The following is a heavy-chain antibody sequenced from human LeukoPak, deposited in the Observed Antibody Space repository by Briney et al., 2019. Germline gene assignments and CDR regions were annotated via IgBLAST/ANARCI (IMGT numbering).Heavy chain of an antibody. D-gene: IGHD4-23*01. CDR1: GGSMRSDSSF. CDR3: ARELGSDYGGYSP. Sequence: SQTLSLTCSVSGGSMRSDSSFWSWIRRPAGKGLEWIGRIYATGNTNYNPSLERRVTISVDTSKNQFSLELTSVTAADTAVYYCARELGSDYGGYSPWGQGTLVTVSS. V-gene: IGHV4-61*02. CDR2: IYATGNT. J-gene: IGHJ5*02.